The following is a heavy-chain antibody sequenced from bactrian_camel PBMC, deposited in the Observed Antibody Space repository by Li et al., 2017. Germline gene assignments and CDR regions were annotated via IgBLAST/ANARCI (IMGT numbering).Heavy chain of an antibody. J-gene: IGHJ4*01. CDR2: LDRDGRA. V-gene: IGHV3S53*01. D-gene: IGHD4*01. CDR1: GDAESLAC. Sequence: QVQLVESGGGSVQAGGSLRLSCAASGDAESLACMGWFRRPAGEAREAVAALDRDGRASYVDSVRGRFVISRDNEKNTLFLQMSSLQPEDSAMYYCAAGRRYCSGRPMIGGYMGQGTQVTVS.